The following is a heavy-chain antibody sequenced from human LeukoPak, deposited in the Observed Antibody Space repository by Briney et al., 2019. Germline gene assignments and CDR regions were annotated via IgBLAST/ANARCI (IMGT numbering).Heavy chain of an antibody. V-gene: IGHV3-13*01. CDR3: ARGRRIRAFDI. CDR1: GFTFSSYD. CDR2: IGTAGDT. Sequence: GGSLRLSCAASGFTFSSYDMHWVRQATGKGLEWVSAIGTAGDTYYPGSVKGRFTISRENAKNSLYLQMNSLRAGDTAVYYCARGRRIRAFDIRGQGTMVTVSS. J-gene: IGHJ3*02. D-gene: IGHD3-3*02.